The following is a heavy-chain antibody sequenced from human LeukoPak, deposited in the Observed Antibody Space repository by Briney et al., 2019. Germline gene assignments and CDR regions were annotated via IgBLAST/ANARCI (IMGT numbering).Heavy chain of an antibody. CDR1: GFTFSSYW. D-gene: IGHD5-12*01. Sequence: GGSLRLSCAASGFTFSSYWMSWVRQAPGKGLEWVANIKQDGSEKYYVDSVKGRFTISRDNDKNSLFLQMTSLRAEDTAVYYCAKDAGYSGYVVYFDYWGQGTLVTVSS. V-gene: IGHV3-7*03. CDR2: IKQDGSEK. J-gene: IGHJ4*02. CDR3: AKDAGYSGYVVYFDY.